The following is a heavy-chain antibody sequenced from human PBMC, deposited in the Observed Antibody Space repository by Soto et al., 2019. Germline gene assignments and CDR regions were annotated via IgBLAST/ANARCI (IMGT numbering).Heavy chain of an antibody. CDR2: IYYSGST. CDR1: GGSISSSSYY. Sequence: QLQLQESGPGLVKPSETLSLTCTVSGGSISSSSYYWGWIRQPPGKGLEWIGSIYYSGSTYYNPSLKSRVTISVDTSKNQFSLKLSSVTAADKAVYYCARQPKDAFDIWGQGTMVTVSS. CDR3: ARQPKDAFDI. V-gene: IGHV4-39*01. J-gene: IGHJ3*02.